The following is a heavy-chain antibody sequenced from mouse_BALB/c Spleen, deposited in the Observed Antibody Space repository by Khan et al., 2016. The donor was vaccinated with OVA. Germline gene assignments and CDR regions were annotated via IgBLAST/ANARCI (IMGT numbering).Heavy chain of an antibody. CDR3: ARGGGTAPFAY. J-gene: IGHJ3*01. D-gene: IGHD1-2*01. Sequence: EVELVESGGGLVQPGGSRKLSCAASGFTFSDYGMAWVRQAPGKGPEWVAFISDLAYTIYYADTVTGRFTISRENAKNTLYLEMSSLRSEGTAICYCARGGGTAPFAYWGLGTLVTVSA. CDR2: ISDLAYTI. CDR1: GFTFSDYG. V-gene: IGHV5-15*02.